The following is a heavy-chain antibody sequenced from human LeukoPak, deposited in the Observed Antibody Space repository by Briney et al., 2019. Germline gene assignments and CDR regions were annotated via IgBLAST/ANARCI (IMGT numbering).Heavy chain of an antibody. V-gene: IGHV1-69*05. D-gene: IGHD3-10*01. CDR1: GGTFSSYA. Sequence: SVKVSCKASGGTFSSYAISWVRQAPGQGLEWMGRIIPIFGTANYAQKFQGRVTITTDESTSTAYMELSSLRSEDTAVYYCARAHMVRGVIIGWFDPWGQGTLVTVSS. J-gene: IGHJ5*02. CDR2: IIPIFGTA. CDR3: ARAHMVRGVIIGWFDP.